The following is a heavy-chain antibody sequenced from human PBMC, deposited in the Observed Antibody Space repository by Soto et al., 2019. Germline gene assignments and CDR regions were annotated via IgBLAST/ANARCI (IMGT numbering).Heavy chain of an antibody. CDR3: ARVARSGGSRSTFDY. CDR2: IYYSGST. Sequence: PSETLSLTCTVSGGSISSYYWSWIRQPPGKGLEWIGYIYYSGSTNYNPSLKSRVTISVDTSKNQFSLKLSSVTAADTAVYYCARVARSGGSRSTFDYWGQGTLVTVSS. D-gene: IGHD2-15*01. CDR1: GGSISSYY. V-gene: IGHV4-59*01. J-gene: IGHJ4*02.